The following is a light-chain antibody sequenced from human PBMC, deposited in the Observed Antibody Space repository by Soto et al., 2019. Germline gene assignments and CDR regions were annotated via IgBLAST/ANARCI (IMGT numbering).Light chain of an antibody. V-gene: IGKV3-20*01. CDR1: QSVRSTY. J-gene: IGKJ4*01. CDR2: GAS. Sequence: EILLTQSPGTLSLSPCERATLSCRASQSVRSTYLAWYQQKPGQATRLLIYGASSRATGIPDRFSGSGSGKEFTLTISRLEPEDFAVYYCHQYGISPFGGGTKVDIK. CDR3: HQYGISP.